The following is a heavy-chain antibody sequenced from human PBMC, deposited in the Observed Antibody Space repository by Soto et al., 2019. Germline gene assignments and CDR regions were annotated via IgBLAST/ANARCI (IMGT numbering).Heavy chain of an antibody. Sequence: QEQLVESGGGVVRPGKSLRLSCEASGFNFTYNAMHWVRQAPGKGLEWVAVISFNGRKKFYARSVKGRFTISRDNSKNTLYLQINNLRPGDTAVYYCARDWLRRDDILIPSWNFNLWGQGTLVTAS. D-gene: IGHD3-9*01. J-gene: IGHJ2*01. CDR1: GFNFTYNA. CDR3: ARDWLRRDDILIPSWNFNL. CDR2: ISFNGRKK. V-gene: IGHV3-30*04.